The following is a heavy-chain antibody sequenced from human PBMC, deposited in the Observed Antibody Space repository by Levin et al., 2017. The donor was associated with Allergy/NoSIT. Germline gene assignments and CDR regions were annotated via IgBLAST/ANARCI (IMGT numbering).Heavy chain of an antibody. D-gene: IGHD2-2*02. CDR2: IRSKAYGGTT. J-gene: IGHJ4*02. CDR1: GFTFGDYA. CDR3: TSAPLLLYGPPRNSCDS. Sequence: GESLKISCTASGFTFGDYAMSWFRQAPGKGLEWVGFIRSKAYGGTTEYAASVKGRFTISRDDAKSIAYLQMNSLKTEDTAEHYCTSAPLLLYGPPRNSCDSWGQGTLVTVSS. V-gene: IGHV3-49*03.